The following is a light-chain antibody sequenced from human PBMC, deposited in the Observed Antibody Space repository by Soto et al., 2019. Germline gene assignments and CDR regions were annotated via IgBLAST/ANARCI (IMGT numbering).Light chain of an antibody. CDR1: QGISNY. CDR2: AAS. V-gene: IGKV1-27*01. Sequence: DIQMTQSPSSLSASVGDRVTITCRARQGISNYLAWYQQKPGKVPKLLIYAASTLQSGVPSRFSGSGSGPDFTLTISSLQREDVATYYCQKYNSAPQTFGQGTKVEIK. CDR3: QKYNSAPQT. J-gene: IGKJ1*01.